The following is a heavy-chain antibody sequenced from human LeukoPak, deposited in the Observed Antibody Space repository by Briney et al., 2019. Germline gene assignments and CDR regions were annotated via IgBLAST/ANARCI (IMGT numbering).Heavy chain of an antibody. D-gene: IGHD3-10*01. CDR3: TRTLYGSGSYYAY. CDR1: GFTFGDHY. Sequence: GGSLRLSCAASGFTFGDHYMDWVRQAPGKGLEWIARTKNKPDNYVTQYAASVKGRFTISRDDSKSIAYLQMNSLKTEDTAVYYCTRTLYGSGSYYAYWGQGTLVTVSS. J-gene: IGHJ4*02. CDR2: TKNKPDNYVT. V-gene: IGHV3-72*01.